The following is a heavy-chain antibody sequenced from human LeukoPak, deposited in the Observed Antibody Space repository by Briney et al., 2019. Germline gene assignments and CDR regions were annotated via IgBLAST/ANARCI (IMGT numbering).Heavy chain of an antibody. V-gene: IGHV7-4-1*02. CDR1: GYTFTSYA. D-gene: IGHD6-19*01. Sequence: ASVKVSCKASGYTFTSYAMNWVRQAPGQGLEWMGWINTNTGNPTYAQGFTGRFVFPLDTSVSTAYLQISGLKAEDTAVYYCAVIGSGEKYYFDYWGQGTLVTVSS. CDR3: AVIGSGEKYYFDY. CDR2: INTNTGNP. J-gene: IGHJ4*02.